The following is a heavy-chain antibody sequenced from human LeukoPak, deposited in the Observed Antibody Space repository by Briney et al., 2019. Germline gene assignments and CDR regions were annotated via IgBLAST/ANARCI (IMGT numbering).Heavy chain of an antibody. CDR2: INPNSGGT. CDR1: GYTFTGYY. CDR3: ARLSDYDILSGYGWFVP. Sequence: GASVKVSCKASGYTFTGYYMHWVRQAPGQGLEWMGWINPNSGGTHYAQKFQGRVTMTRDTSISTGYMELSRLRSDDTAVYYCARLSDYDILSGYGWFVPWGEGALVTVSS. J-gene: IGHJ5*02. V-gene: IGHV1-2*02. D-gene: IGHD3-9*01.